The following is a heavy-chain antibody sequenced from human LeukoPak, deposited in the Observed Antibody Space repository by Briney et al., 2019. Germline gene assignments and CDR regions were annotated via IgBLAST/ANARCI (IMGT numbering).Heavy chain of an antibody. D-gene: IGHD3-3*01. V-gene: IGHV1-69*01. CDR3: ARDATNFWSGYSYYYYMDV. Sequence: SVKVSCKASGGTFSSYAISWVRQAPGQGLEWMGGIIPIFGTANYAQKFQGRVTITADESTSPAYMELSSLRSEDTAVYYCARDATNFWSGYSYYYYMDVWGKGTTVTVSS. J-gene: IGHJ6*03. CDR2: IIPIFGTA. CDR1: GGTFSSYA.